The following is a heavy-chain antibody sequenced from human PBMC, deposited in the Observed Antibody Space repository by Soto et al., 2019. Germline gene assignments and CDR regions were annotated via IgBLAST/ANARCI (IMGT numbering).Heavy chain of an antibody. V-gene: IGHV3-7*05. CDR2: IKGDGSAK. Sequence: EVQLVESGGGLVQPGGSLRLSCAASGFTFGNYWWTWVRQATGKGLEWVANIKGDGSAKSYLDTVRGGFTVSRDNVENSLFLQMNILRAEDTALYYCARDGSPRSSGYYLGAFDLWGQGTMVTVS. J-gene: IGHJ3*01. CDR3: ARDGSPRSSGYYLGAFDL. D-gene: IGHD6-25*01. CDR1: GFTFGNYW.